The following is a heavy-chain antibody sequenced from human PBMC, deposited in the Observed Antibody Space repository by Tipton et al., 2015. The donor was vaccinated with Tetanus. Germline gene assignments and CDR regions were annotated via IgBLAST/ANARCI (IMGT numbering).Heavy chain of an antibody. CDR3: AKVVGWGDYFDS. V-gene: IGHV4-61*01. D-gene: IGHD1-26*01. Sequence: GLVKPSETLSLTCTVSGGSVSRSSHYWTWIRQPPGKGLEWIGHIFHSGSTNYNPSLKSRVTMSIDTSERQFSLKLTSVTSADTAVYYCAKVVGWGDYFDSWGQGILVTVSS. CDR2: IFHSGST. CDR1: GGSVSRSSHY. J-gene: IGHJ4*02.